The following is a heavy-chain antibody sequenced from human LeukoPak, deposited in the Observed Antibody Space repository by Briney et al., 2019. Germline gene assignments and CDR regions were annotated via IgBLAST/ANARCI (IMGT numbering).Heavy chain of an antibody. V-gene: IGHV7-4-1*02. D-gene: IGHD2-2*01. J-gene: IGHJ6*02. CDR2: INTNTGNP. CDR3: ARGEMGQLLSDYYYYYGMDV. CDR1: GYTFTSYA. Sequence: ASVKVSCKASGYTFTSYAMNWVRQAPGQGLEWMGRINTNTGNPTYAQGFTGRFVFSLDTSVSTAYLQISSLKAEDTAVYYCARGEMGQLLSDYYYYYGMDVWGQGTTVTVSS.